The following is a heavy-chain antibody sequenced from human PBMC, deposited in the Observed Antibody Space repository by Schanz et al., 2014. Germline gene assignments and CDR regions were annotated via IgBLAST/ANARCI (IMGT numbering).Heavy chain of an antibody. V-gene: IGHV3-NL1*01. J-gene: IGHJ4*02. CDR2: IGVDGTTT. Sequence: QVQLVESGGGVVQPGRSLRLSCAASGFTFSSYGMNWLRQAPGKGLEWVSVIGVDGTTTYYADSVKGRFTISRDNSKNTLYLQMNSLRPEDTAVYYCAKYRGYYRVSGSYRELEYWGQGAPVTVSS. CDR3: AKYRGYYRVSGSYRELEY. CDR1: GFTFSSYG. D-gene: IGHD3-10*01.